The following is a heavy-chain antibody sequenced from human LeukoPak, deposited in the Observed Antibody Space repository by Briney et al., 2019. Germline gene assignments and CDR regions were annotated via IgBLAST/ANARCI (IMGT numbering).Heavy chain of an antibody. CDR2: IYHSGST. J-gene: IGHJ3*02. D-gene: IGHD3-10*01. CDR1: GGSISSSNW. V-gene: IGHV4-4*02. Sequence: SETLSLTCAVSGGSISSSNWWSWVRQPPGKGLEWIGEIYHSGSTNYNPSLESRVTISVDKSKNQFSLKLSSVTAADTAVYYCAREGGSGSYFSPADAFDIWGQGTMVTVSS. CDR3: AREGGSGSYFSPADAFDI.